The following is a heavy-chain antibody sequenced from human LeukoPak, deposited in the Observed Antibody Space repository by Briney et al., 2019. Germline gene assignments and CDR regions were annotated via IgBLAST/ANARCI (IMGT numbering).Heavy chain of an antibody. V-gene: IGHV1-46*01. D-gene: IGHD4-17*01. CDR2: INPSGGST. CDR3: ARTHGDYASLDY. Sequence: ASVKVSCKASGYTFTSYYMHWVRQAPGQGLEWMGIINPSGGSTSYEQKFQGRVTMTRDMSTSTVYMELSSLSSEDTAVYYCARTHGDYASLDYWGQGTLVTVSS. J-gene: IGHJ4*02. CDR1: GYTFTSYY.